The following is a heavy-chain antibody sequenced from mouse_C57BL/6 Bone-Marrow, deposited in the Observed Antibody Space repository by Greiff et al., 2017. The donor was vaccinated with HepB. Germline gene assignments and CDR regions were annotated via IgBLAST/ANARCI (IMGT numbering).Heavy chain of an antibody. J-gene: IGHJ4*01. CDR3: ARWGPYYLSYYYAMDY. CDR2: IDPSDSYT. V-gene: IGHV1-69*01. D-gene: IGHD2-10*01. Sequence: QVQLQQPGAELVMPGASVKLSCKASGYTFTSYWMHWVKQRTGQGLEWIGEIDPSDSYTNYNQKFKGKSTLTVDKSSSTAYMQLSSLTSEDSAVYYCARWGPYYLSYYYAMDYWGQGTSVTVSS. CDR1: GYTFTSYW.